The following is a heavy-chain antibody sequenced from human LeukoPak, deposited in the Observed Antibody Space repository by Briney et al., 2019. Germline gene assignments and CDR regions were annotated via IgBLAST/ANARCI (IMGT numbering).Heavy chain of an antibody. CDR2: IYHSGNT. V-gene: IGHV4-38-2*02. CDR1: GYSITNGFR. D-gene: IGHD6-13*01. Sequence: PSETLSRTCTVSGYSITNGFRWVWIRQPPGKGLEWIGTIYHSGNTYYNPSLKSRVTMSVDTSKNQFSLEVSSVTAAETAVYYCARADYSSSWSHYYYYMDVWGKGTTVTVS. J-gene: IGHJ6*03. CDR3: ARADYSSSWSHYYYYMDV.